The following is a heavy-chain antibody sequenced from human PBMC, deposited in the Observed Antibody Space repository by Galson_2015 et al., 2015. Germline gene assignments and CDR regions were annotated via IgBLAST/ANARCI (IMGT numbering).Heavy chain of an antibody. CDR3: AKDLSSACYSGGDY. J-gene: IGHJ4*02. V-gene: IGHV3-30*18. CDR2: ISYDGSIK. Sequence: SLRLSCAASGFTFSKYNIHWVRQAPGKGLEWVAVISYDGSIKYYADSVKGRFAISRDNSKNTLYLQMDSLRAEDTAVYYCAKDLSSACYSGGDYWGQGTLVTVSS. D-gene: IGHD6-19*01. CDR1: GFTFSKYN.